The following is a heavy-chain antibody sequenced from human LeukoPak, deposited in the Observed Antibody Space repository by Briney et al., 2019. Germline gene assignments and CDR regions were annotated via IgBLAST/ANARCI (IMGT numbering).Heavy chain of an antibody. J-gene: IGHJ3*02. CDR2: IYHSGST. D-gene: IGHD3-22*01. CDR3: ARPYYDSSGYYHDAFDI. CDR1: GYSISSGYY. Sequence: SETLSLTCTVSGYSISSGYYWGWIRQPPGKGLEGIGSIYHSGSTYYNPSLKSRVTISVDTSKNQFSLKLSSVTAADTAVYYCARPYYDSSGYYHDAFDIWGQGTMVTVSS. V-gene: IGHV4-38-2*02.